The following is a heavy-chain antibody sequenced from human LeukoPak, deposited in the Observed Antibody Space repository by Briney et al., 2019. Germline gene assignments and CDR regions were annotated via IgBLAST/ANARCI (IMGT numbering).Heavy chain of an antibody. J-gene: IGHJ5*02. D-gene: IGHD3-9*01. CDR2: IYYSGST. CDR1: GFTFSSYW. Sequence: GSLRLSCAASGFTFSSYWMSWLRQPPGKGLEWIGSIYYSGSTNYNPSLKSRVTISVDTSKNQFSLKLSSVTAADTAVYYCARRWRNYDILTGYYKVGWFDPWGQGTLVTVSS. CDR3: ARRWRNYDILTGYYKVGWFDP. V-gene: IGHV4-34*01.